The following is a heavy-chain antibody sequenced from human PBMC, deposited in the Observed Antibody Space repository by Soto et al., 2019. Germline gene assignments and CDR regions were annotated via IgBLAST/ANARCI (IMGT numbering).Heavy chain of an antibody. V-gene: IGHV3-48*02. CDR3: AGEIIRPYYYDSSGNDAFDI. Sequence: PXGSLRLSAPASWFTFSSSRMNWVRQAPGKGLEWVSYISSSSSTIYYADSVKGRFTISRDNAKNSLYLQMNSLRDEDTAVYYCAGEIIRPYYYDSSGNDAFDIWGQGTMVTVSS. D-gene: IGHD3-22*01. CDR2: ISSSSSTI. CDR1: WFTFSSSR. J-gene: IGHJ3*02.